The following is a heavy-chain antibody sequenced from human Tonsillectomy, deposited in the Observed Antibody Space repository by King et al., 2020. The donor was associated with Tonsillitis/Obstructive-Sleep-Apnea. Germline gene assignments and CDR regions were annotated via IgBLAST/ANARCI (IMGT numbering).Heavy chain of an antibody. CDR1: GFTFSSYA. D-gene: IGHD3-3*01. V-gene: IGHV3-64*01. J-gene: IGHJ6*03. Sequence: VQLVESGGGLVQPGGSLRLSCAASGFTFSSYAMHWVRQAPGKGLEYVSGISSNGGSTNYANSVKGRFIISRDNSKNTLYLQMGSLRAEDMAVYYCARVADFWSGTSLRYYYYMAVWGKGTTVTVSS. CDR2: ISSNGGST. CDR3: ARVADFWSGTSLRYYYYMAV.